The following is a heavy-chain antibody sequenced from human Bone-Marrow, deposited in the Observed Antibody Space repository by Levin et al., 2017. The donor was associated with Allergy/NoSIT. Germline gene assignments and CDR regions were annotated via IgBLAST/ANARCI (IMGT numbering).Heavy chain of an antibody. CDR1: GLTFRSYA. D-gene: IGHD3-16*01. CDR2: INWNSATI. V-gene: IGHV3-9*01. J-gene: IGHJ4*02. Sequence: GGSLRLSCVVSGLTFRSYAMHWVRQTPGKGLEWVSSINWNSATIDYADSVKGRFTISRDNAKNSLFLQMNSLRVEDTALYYCAKVPSSFGSPYYVHHWGRGTLVTVSS. CDR3: AKVPSSFGSPYYVHH.